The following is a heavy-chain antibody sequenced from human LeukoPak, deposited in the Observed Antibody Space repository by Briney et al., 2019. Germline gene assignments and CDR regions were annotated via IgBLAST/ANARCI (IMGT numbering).Heavy chain of an antibody. CDR2: IHYSGIT. J-gene: IGHJ4*02. D-gene: IGHD6-25*01. Sequence: SETLSLTCAISGGSISSYSWSWVRQPPGKGLEWMGHIHYSGITISNPSLKSRVTISVDATKKQFSLMLNSVTAADTAVYYCARGGGSGTPFDSWGQGALVTVSS. CDR3: ARGGGSGTPFDS. CDR1: GGSISSYS. V-gene: IGHV4-59*01.